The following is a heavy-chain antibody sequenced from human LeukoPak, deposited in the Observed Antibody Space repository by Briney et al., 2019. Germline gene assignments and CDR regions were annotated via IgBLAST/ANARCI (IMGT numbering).Heavy chain of an antibody. V-gene: IGHV3-30*14. J-gene: IGHJ4*02. D-gene: IGHD3-22*01. Sequence: GGSLRLSCAASGFTFSSYAMHWVRQAPGKGLEWVAVISYDGSNKYYADSVKGRFTISRDNSKNTLYLQMNSLRAEDTAVYYCARVIYYNGSGYPSYYFDYGGQGPLVTVSP. CDR2: ISYDGSNK. CDR1: GFTFSSYA. CDR3: ARVIYYNGSGYPSYYFDY.